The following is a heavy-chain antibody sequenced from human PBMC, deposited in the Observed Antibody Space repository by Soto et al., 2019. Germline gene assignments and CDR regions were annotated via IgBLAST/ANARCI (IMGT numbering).Heavy chain of an antibody. Sequence: SETLSLTCTVSGGSISDYYWTWIRQPPGKGLEWIGYVYYSGSTNYNPSLKSRVTISVDTSKNQFSLKLSSVTAADTAVYYCARSPYSGSYYRNNWFDPWGQGTLVTVSS. J-gene: IGHJ5*02. CDR2: VYYSGST. V-gene: IGHV4-59*01. CDR1: GGSISDYY. D-gene: IGHD1-26*01. CDR3: ARSPYSGSYYRNNWFDP.